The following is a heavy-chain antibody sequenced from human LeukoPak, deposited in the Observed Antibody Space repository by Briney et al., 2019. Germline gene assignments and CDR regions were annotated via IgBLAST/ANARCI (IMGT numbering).Heavy chain of an antibody. J-gene: IGHJ4*02. Sequence: SETLSLTCAVSGDSFSGNNYWTWVRQPPGKGLEWIGEIYRSGATNYNPSLKILVTVSQDKSKNQFSLKLNSVTTADTAIYYCARNSGYSDLNYWGQGVLVTVSS. CDR3: ARNSGYSDLNY. CDR2: IYRSGAT. V-gene: IGHV4-4*02. CDR1: GDSFSGNNY. D-gene: IGHD3-22*01.